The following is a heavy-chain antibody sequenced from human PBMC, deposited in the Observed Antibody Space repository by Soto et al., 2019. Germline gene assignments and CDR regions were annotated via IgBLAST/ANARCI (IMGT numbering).Heavy chain of an antibody. CDR2: ISYDGINK. V-gene: IGHV3-30-3*01. D-gene: IGHD6-19*01. J-gene: IGHJ4*02. Sequence: QVQLVESGGGVVQPGASLRLSCAASGFTFSINPMHWVRQTPGGGLEWVALISYDGINKHHADSVKGRFTISRDKSRSTLYLQMDSLRTEDTAVYYCAREVSGWYQYFDYWGQGTLVTVSS. CDR1: GFTFSINP. CDR3: AREVSGWYQYFDY.